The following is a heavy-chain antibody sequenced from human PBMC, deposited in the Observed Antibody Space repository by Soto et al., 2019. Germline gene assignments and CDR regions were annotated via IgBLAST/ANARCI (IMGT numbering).Heavy chain of an antibody. J-gene: IGHJ1*01. CDR1: GFSFNDAW. CDR2: IKSKADSGTI. CDR3: TTDWESHPY. D-gene: IGHD3-16*01. Sequence: GGSLRLSCAASGFSFNDAWMNWVRQAPGKGLEWVGRIKSKADSGTIDYAAPVKGRFTISRDDSENTLHLQMNSLKTEDTAVYYCTTDWESHPYWGQGTLVTVSS. V-gene: IGHV3-15*07.